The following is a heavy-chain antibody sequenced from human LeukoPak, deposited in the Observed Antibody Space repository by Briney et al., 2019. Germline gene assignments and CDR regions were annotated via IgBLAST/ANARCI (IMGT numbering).Heavy chain of an antibody. CDR1: GFTSSGYA. Sequence: PGGSLRLSCAASGFTSSGYAVHWVRQGPGKGLDWVAVISFDGSDQYYADSVKGRFTISRDNAKNSLYLQMNSLRAEDTAVYYCAVDSGWYGYWGQGTLVTVSS. CDR2: ISFDGSDQ. CDR3: AVDSGWYGY. V-gene: IGHV3-30*04. D-gene: IGHD6-19*01. J-gene: IGHJ4*02.